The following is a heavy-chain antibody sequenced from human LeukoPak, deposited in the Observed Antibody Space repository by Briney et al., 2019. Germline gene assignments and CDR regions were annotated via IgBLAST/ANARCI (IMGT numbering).Heavy chain of an antibody. V-gene: IGHV1-46*03. CDR1: GYTFTSYY. CDR2: INPSGGST. CDR3: AREAMTSEEVAEFDY. Sequence: ASVKVSCKASGYTFTSYYMHWVRQAPGQGLEWMGIINPSGGSTSYAQKFQGRVTMTRETSTSTVYMELSSLRSEDTAVYYCAREAMTSEEVAEFDYWGQGTLVTVSS. D-gene: IGHD2-2*01. J-gene: IGHJ4*02.